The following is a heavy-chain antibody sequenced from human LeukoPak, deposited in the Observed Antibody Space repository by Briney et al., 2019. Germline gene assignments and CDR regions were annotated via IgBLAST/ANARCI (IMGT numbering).Heavy chain of an antibody. CDR3: VRDSDRRSDY. V-gene: IGHV3-7*05. CDR1: GFNFGHYG. D-gene: IGHD3-22*01. J-gene: IGHJ4*02. Sequence: PGGSLRLSCAASGFNFGHYGMNWVRQAPGKGLEWVASINEGGSETYYVESVKVRFTISRDSAKNALYLQMNSLRAEDTAVYYCVRDSDRRSDYWGQGTLVTVSS. CDR2: INEGGSET.